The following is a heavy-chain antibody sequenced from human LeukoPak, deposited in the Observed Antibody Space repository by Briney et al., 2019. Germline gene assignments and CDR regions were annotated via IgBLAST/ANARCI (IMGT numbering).Heavy chain of an antibody. J-gene: IGHJ4*02. D-gene: IGHD4-17*01. CDR2: IYYSGST. V-gene: IGHV4-59*08. Sequence: SETLSLTCTVSAAPISSYYWSWIRQPPGKGLEWIGYIYYSGSTNYNPSLKSRVTISVDTSKNQFSLKLSSVTAADTAVYYCARHAGYGAFFDYWGQGTLVTVSS. CDR1: AAPISSYY. CDR3: ARHAGYGAFFDY.